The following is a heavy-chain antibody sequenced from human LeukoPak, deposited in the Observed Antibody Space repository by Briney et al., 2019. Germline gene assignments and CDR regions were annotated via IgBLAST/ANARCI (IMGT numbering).Heavy chain of an antibody. D-gene: IGHD3-10*01. Sequence: ASVKVSCKASGGTFSSYAISWVRQAPGQGLEWMGGIIPIFGTANYAQKFQGRVTITADKSTSTAYMELSSLRSEDTAVYYCARDGGLNYYGSGSYSDYWGQGTLVTVSS. J-gene: IGHJ4*02. CDR2: IIPIFGTA. CDR1: GGTFSSYA. CDR3: ARDGGLNYYGSGSYSDY. V-gene: IGHV1-69*06.